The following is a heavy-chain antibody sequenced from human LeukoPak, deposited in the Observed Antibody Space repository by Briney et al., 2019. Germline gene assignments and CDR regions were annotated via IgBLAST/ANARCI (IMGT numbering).Heavy chain of an antibody. J-gene: IGHJ4*02. CDR1: GGSISSGDYY. CDR2: IYYSGST. V-gene: IGHV4-39*01. Sequence: SQTLSLTCTVSGGSISSGDYYWSWIRQPPGKGLEWIGSIYYSGSTYYNPSLKSRVTISVDTSKNQFSLKLSSVTAADTAVYYCARLYYDSSGYYYPFDYWGQGTLVTVSS. D-gene: IGHD3-22*01. CDR3: ARLYYDSSGYYYPFDY.